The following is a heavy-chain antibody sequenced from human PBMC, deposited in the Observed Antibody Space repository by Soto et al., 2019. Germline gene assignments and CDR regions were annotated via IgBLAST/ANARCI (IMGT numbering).Heavy chain of an antibody. CDR3: ARGLISGSHYSGGWYYFDS. J-gene: IGHJ4*02. CDR2: INHSGSA. V-gene: IGHV4-34*01. D-gene: IGHD1-26*01. Sequence: SETLSLTCDVYGGSFSGYIWTWIRQTPGKRLQWIGQINHSGSANYNPSLRSRVTISVHTSNSQFSLELSSVTAADTAVYYCARGLISGSHYSGGWYYFDSWGQGTQVTVSS. CDR1: GGSFSGYI.